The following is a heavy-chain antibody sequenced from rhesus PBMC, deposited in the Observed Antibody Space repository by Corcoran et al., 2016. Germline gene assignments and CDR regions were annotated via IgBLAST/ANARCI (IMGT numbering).Heavy chain of an antibody. CDR3: AKISRYSGSWNYFDY. D-gene: IGHD6-25*01. CDR2: INSGGGST. Sequence: GGSLKLSCAASGFTFSSYGMSWVRQAPGKGLEWVSAINSGGGSTNYADTVKGRFTISRDNSKNTLSLQMNSLRAEDTAVYYCAKISRYSGSWNYFDYWGQGVLVTVSS. CDR1: GFTFSSYG. V-gene: IGHV3S5*01. J-gene: IGHJ4*01.